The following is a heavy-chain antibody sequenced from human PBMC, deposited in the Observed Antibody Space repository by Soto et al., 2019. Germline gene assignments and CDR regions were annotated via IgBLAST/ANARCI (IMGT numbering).Heavy chain of an antibody. CDR2: IIPIFGTA. V-gene: IGHV1-69*01. J-gene: IGHJ4*02. CDR1: GFTFSSYA. Sequence: QVQLVESGGGVVQPGRSLRLSCAASGFTFSSYAISWVRQAPGQGLEWMGGIIPIFGTANYAQKFQGRVTITADESTSTAYMELSSLRSEDTAVYYCARGGYSGYGLYYFDYWGQGTLVTVSS. CDR3: ARGGYSGYGLYYFDY. D-gene: IGHD5-12*01.